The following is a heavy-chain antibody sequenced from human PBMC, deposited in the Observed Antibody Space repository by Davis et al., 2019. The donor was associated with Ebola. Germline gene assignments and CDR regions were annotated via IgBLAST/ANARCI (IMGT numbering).Heavy chain of an antibody. Sequence: ASVKVSCKASGYTFTSYAMHWVRQAPGQRLEWMGWINAGNGNTKYSQKFQGRVTITRDTSASTAYMELSSLRSEDTAMYYCARVFGAMYYYGMDVWGQGTTVTVSS. J-gene: IGHJ6*02. CDR3: ARVFGAMYYYGMDV. CDR1: GYTFTSYA. D-gene: IGHD1-26*01. V-gene: IGHV1-3*01. CDR2: INAGNGNT.